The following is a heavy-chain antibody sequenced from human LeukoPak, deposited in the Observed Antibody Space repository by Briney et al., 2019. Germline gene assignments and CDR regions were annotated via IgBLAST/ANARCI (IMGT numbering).Heavy chain of an antibody. J-gene: IGHJ4*02. CDR2: INPNSGGT. CDR3: ARVHLPYCSGGTCYDLGY. CDR1: GHTFTGDY. D-gene: IGHD2-15*01. Sequence: ASLNVSCKASGHTFTGDYMHWVRQAPGQGLEWMGWINPNSGGTNYAQKFQGRVTMTRDTSITTAYLELSGLRSDDTALYYCARVHLPYCSGGTCYDLGYWGQGTLVTVSS. V-gene: IGHV1-2*02.